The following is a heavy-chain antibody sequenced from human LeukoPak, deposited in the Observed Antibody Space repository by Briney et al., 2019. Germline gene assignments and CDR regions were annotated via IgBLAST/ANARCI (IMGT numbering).Heavy chain of an antibody. V-gene: IGHV1-46*01. D-gene: IGHD1-26*01. CDR1: GYTFTSYY. CDR3: ARAFRRVAAPSGWFDP. J-gene: IGHJ5*02. Sequence: GASVKVSCKASGYTFTSYYMHWVRQAPGQGLEWMGIINPSGGSTSYAQKFHGRVTMTRDTSTSTVYMELSSLRSEDTAVYYCARAFRRVAAPSGWFDPWGQGTLVTVSS. CDR2: INPSGGST.